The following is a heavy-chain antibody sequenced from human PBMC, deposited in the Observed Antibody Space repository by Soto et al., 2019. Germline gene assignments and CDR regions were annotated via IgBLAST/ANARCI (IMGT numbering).Heavy chain of an antibody. CDR2: IYHSGST. J-gene: IGHJ4*02. Sequence: QLQLQESGSGLVKPSQTLSLTCAVSGGSISSGGYSWSWIRQPPGKGLEWIGYIYHSGSTYYNPSLKSRVTISVDRSKNQCALKLSSVTAADTAVYYCARGSRGTNTRNFDYWGQGTLVTVSS. D-gene: IGHD2-8*01. CDR1: GGSISSGGYS. CDR3: ARGSRGTNTRNFDY. V-gene: IGHV4-30-2*01.